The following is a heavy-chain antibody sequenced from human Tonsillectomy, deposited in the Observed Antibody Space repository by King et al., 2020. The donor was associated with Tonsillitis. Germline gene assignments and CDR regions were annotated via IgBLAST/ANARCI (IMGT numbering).Heavy chain of an antibody. CDR1: GYRFTSYW. J-gene: IGHJ3*02. V-gene: IGHV5-51*03. CDR2: IYPGDSDT. D-gene: IGHD3-22*01. Sequence: QLVQSGAEVKKPGESLKISCRGSGYRFTSYWIGWVRQMPGKGLEWMGIIYPGDSDTRYSPSFQGQVTISGDESISTAYLQWSSLAASDTAIYYCARYLRHYYDSSGYDDAFDIWGQGTMVTVSS. CDR3: ARYLRHYYDSSGYDDAFDI.